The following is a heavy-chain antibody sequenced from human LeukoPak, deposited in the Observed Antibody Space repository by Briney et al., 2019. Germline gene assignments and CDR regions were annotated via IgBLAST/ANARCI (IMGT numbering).Heavy chain of an antibody. D-gene: IGHD2-2*01. J-gene: IGHJ4*02. CDR1: GYTFTSYG. V-gene: IGHV1-18*01. CDR3: ARDRRYCSSTGCYGDFDY. Sequence: ASVKVSCKASGYTFTSYGISWVRQAPGQGLEWMGWISAYNGNTNYAQKLQGRVTMTTDTSTSTAYMELRSLRSDDTAVCYCARDRRYCSSTGCYGDFDYWGQGTLVTVSS. CDR2: ISAYNGNT.